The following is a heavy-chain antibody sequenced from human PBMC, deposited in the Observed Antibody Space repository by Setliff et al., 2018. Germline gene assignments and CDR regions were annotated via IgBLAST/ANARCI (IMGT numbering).Heavy chain of an antibody. V-gene: IGHV3-48*03. D-gene: IGHD3-10*01. Sequence: GGSLRLSCATSGFTFHDYAMHWVRQTPGKGLEWVSYINSGGSLIYYADSVKGRFTISRDNAKSSLYLQMNSLRAEDTAVYYCARDLIRGAPNWFAPWGQGTLVTVSS. J-gene: IGHJ5*02. CDR3: ARDLIRGAPNWFAP. CDR1: GFTFHDYA. CDR2: INSGGSLI.